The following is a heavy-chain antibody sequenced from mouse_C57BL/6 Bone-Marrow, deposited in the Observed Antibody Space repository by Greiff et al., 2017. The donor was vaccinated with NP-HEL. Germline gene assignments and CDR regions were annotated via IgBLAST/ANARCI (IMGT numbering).Heavy chain of an antibody. J-gene: IGHJ2*01. CDR1: GYTFPSYW. Sequence: QVQLKQPGAELVKPGASVKLSCKASGYTFPSYWMPWVKQRPGQGLEWIGEIDPSDSYTNYKQKLKVKATLTVYTSSGPAYMQLSSLTSEDSAVYYCAGDGYYADDWGQGTTLTVSS. CDR2: IDPSDSYT. D-gene: IGHD2-3*01. CDR3: AGDGYYADD. V-gene: IGHV1-50*01.